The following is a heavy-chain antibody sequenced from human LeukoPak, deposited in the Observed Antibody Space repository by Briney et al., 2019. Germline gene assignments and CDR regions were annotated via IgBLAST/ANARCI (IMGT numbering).Heavy chain of an antibody. CDR1: GFTLSSYE. Sequence: GGSLRLSCPASGFTLSSYEMNWVRLAPGKGLEWISYISRTGNSIYYADSVKGRFTISRDSAKNSLYLQMNSLRAEDTAVYYCARGPYSSNWYVAYWGQGTLVTVAS. V-gene: IGHV3-48*03. CDR3: ARGPYSSNWYVAY. CDR2: ISRTGNSI. D-gene: IGHD6-13*01. J-gene: IGHJ4*02.